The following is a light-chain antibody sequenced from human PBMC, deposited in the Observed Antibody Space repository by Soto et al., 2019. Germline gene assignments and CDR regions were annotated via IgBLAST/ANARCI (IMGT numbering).Light chain of an antibody. CDR3: CSYTSTGTVV. V-gene: IGLV2-14*01. CDR1: SSDVGGHDY. J-gene: IGLJ3*02. Sequence: QSALTQPASVSGSPGQSITISCTGTSSDVGGHDYVSWCQQHPGKAPKLLIYAVTNRPSGVSYRFSGSKSGNTASLTISGLQAEDEADYYCCSYTSTGTVVFGGGTKVTVL. CDR2: AVT.